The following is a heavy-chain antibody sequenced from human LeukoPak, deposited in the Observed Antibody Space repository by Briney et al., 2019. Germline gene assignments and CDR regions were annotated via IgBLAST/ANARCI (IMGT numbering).Heavy chain of an antibody. CDR2: ISDDGSNK. J-gene: IGHJ6*02. V-gene: IGHV3-30*05. CDR1: GFAFSSYG. CDR3: AREVIAAAGTDYYYGMDV. D-gene: IGHD6-13*01. Sequence: GGSLRLSCAASGFAFSSYGMHWVRQAPGKGLEWVAVISDDGSNKYYADSVKGRFTISRDNSKNTLYLQMNSLRAEDTAVYYCAREVIAAAGTDYYYGMDVWGHGTTVTVSS.